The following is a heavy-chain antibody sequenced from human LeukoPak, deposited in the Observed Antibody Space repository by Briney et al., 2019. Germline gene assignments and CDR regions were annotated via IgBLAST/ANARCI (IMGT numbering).Heavy chain of an antibody. CDR1: GGTFSSYA. Sequence: SVKVSCKASGGTFSSYAISWVRQAPGQGPEWMGGIIPIFGTANYAQKFQGRVTITTDESTSTAYMELSSLRSEDTAVYYCAREGGCSSTSCLNWFDPWGQGTLVTVSS. CDR3: AREGGCSSTSCLNWFDP. V-gene: IGHV1-69*05. J-gene: IGHJ5*02. D-gene: IGHD2-2*01. CDR2: IIPIFGTA.